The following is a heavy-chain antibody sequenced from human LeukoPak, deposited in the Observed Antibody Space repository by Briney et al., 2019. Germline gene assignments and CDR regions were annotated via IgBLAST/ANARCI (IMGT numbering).Heavy chain of an antibody. CDR3: ARDRSRDSSGYYFDWFDP. J-gene: IGHJ5*02. D-gene: IGHD3-22*01. CDR1: GYTFTSYG. CDR2: ISAYNGNT. Sequence: ALVKVSCKASGYTFTSYGISWVRQAPGQGLEWMGWISAYNGNTNYAQKLQGRVTMTTDTSTSTAYMELRSLRSDDTAVYYCARDRSRDSSGYYFDWFDPWGQGTLVTVSS. V-gene: IGHV1-18*01.